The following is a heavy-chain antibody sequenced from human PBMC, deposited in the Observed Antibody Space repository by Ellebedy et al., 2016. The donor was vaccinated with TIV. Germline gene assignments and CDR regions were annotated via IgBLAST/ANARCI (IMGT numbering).Heavy chain of an antibody. V-gene: IGHV3-30*01. CDR3: ARDEWSYAEYYYHGMDV. CDR2: ISYGGNDK. D-gene: IGHD3-16*01. Sequence: PGGSLRLSCAASGFTFSSYAMHWVRQAPGKGLEWVALISYGGNDKYYADSVKGRFTISRDNSKNTVYLQINSLGREDTAVFYCARDEWSYAEYYYHGMDVWGQGTTVTVSS. CDR1: GFTFSSYA. J-gene: IGHJ6*02.